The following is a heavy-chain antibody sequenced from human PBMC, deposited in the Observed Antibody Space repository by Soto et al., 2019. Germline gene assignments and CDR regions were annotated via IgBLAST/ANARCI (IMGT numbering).Heavy chain of an antibody. CDR1: GCTFSSYA. CDR2: IIPIFGTA. CDR3: ARGGSYDFWSGYYTGGYYYYYGMDV. V-gene: IGHV1-69*06. Sequence: SVKVSCKASGCTFSSYAISWVRQAPGQGLEWMGGIIPIFGTANYAQKFQGRVTITADKSTSTAYMELSSLRSEDTAVYYCARGGSYDFWSGYYTGGYYYYYGMDVLGQGTTVKVSS. J-gene: IGHJ6*02. D-gene: IGHD3-3*01.